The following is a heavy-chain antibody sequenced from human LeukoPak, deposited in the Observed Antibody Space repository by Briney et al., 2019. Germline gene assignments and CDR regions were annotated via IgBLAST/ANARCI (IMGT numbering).Heavy chain of an antibody. V-gene: IGHV3-23*01. CDR2: ISGSGGST. J-gene: IGHJ5*02. D-gene: IGHD3-3*01. CDR1: GFTFSSYA. Sequence: PGGSLRLSCAASGFTFSSYAMSWVRQAPGKGLEWVSAISGSGGSTYYADSVKGRFTISRDNSKNTLYLQMNSLRAEDTAVYYCAKGPPHGWLLFCWFDPWGQGTLVTVSS. CDR3: AKGPPHGWLLFCWFDP.